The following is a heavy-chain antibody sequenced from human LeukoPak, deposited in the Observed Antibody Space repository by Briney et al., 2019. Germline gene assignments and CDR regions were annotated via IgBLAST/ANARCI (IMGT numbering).Heavy chain of an antibody. D-gene: IGHD6-13*01. V-gene: IGHV3-7*01. CDR1: GFTFSTYW. CDR2: IKQDGSEK. J-gene: IGHJ4*02. CDR3: ARDSAGNDY. Sequence: GGSLRLPCAASGFTFSTYWMSWVCQAPGKGLEWVANIKQDGSEKYYVDSVKGQFTISRDNAKNSLYLQMNSLRAEDTAMYYCARDSAGNDYWGQGTLVTVSS.